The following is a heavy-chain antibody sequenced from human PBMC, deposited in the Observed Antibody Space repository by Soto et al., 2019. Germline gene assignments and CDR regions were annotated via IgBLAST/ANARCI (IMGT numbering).Heavy chain of an antibody. D-gene: IGHD5-18*01. V-gene: IGHV2-5*01. Sequence: QITLKESGPALVNPTQTLTLTCSFSGFSLRNGGVGVGWIRQPPGKALEWVALIYWNDDKRYSPSLKSRLILTKDTSKDQVILTMTNVDPVDTATYYCAHKLDTVDWFDPWGQGTLVTASS. J-gene: IGHJ5*02. CDR1: GFSLRNGGVG. CDR2: IYWNDDK. CDR3: AHKLDTVDWFDP.